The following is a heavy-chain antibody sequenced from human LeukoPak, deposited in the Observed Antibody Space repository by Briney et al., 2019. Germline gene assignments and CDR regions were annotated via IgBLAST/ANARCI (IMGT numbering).Heavy chain of an antibody. D-gene: IGHD6-13*01. CDR2: INAGNGNT. CDR3: ASPYPGIAAAANSYYYGMDV. V-gene: IGHV1-3*01. Sequence: ASVKVSCKTSGYTFNTYAIHWVRQAPGQRPEWMGWINAGNGNTKYSQKFQGRVTITRDTSASTVYMELSSLRSEDTAVYYCASPYPGIAAAANSYYYGMDVWGQGTTVTVSS. CDR1: GYTFNTYA. J-gene: IGHJ6*02.